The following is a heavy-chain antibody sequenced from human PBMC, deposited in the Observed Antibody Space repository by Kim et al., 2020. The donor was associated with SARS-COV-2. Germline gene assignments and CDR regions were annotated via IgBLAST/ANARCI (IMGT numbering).Heavy chain of an antibody. Sequence: GGSLRLSCAASGFTFSFYGLHWVRQAPGKGLEWVAVISYDGSNKYYADSVKGRFTITRDNSKNTLYLQMNSLRAEDTAGYYCAKDRILRYFDWFQIPPPDYWGQGTLVTVSS. J-gene: IGHJ4*02. CDR3: AKDRILRYFDWFQIPPPDY. V-gene: IGHV3-30*18. CDR2: ISYDGSNK. D-gene: IGHD3-9*01. CDR1: GFTFSFYG.